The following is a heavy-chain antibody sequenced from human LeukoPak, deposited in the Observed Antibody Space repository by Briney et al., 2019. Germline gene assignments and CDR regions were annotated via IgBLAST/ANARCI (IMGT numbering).Heavy chain of an antibody. V-gene: IGHV3-23*01. CDR2: ISDSGGTT. CDR1: GFTFNNYA. CDR3: AKSQDGGRLFHFDY. J-gene: IGHJ4*02. D-gene: IGHD1-26*01. Sequence: GGSLRLSCVASGFTFNNYAMSWVRHAPGEGLEWVSAISDSGGTTYYADSVKGRFTISRDNSKNTLYLQMNSLRAEDTAVYFCAKSQDGGRLFHFDYWGQGTLVTVSS.